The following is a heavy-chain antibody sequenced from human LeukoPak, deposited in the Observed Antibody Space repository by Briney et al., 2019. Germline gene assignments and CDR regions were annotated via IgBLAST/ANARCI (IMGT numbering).Heavy chain of an antibody. J-gene: IGHJ6*03. V-gene: IGHV1-2*02. D-gene: IGHD2-2*01. Sequence: ASVKVSCKASGYTFTGYYMHWVRQAPGQGLEWMGWINPNSGGTNYAQKFQGRVTMTRDTSISTAYMELSRLRSDDTAVYYCARGMSCSSTSCYGGLYYYYYMDVWGKGTTVTVSS. CDR3: ARGMSCSSTSCYGGLYYYYYMDV. CDR1: GYTFTGYY. CDR2: INPNSGGT.